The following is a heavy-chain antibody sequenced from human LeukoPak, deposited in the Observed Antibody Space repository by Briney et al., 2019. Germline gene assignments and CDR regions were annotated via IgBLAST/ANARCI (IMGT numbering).Heavy chain of an antibody. CDR1: GYTFTGYY. CDR3: ARDLLLWVSVAGTE. CDR2: INPNSGGT. Sequence: ASVKVSCKASGYTFTGYYMHWVRQAPGQGLEWMGWINPNSGGTNYAQKFQGRVTMTRDTSISTAYMELSRLRSDDTAVYYCARDLLLWVSVAGTEWGQGTLVTVSS. D-gene: IGHD6-19*01. V-gene: IGHV1-2*02. J-gene: IGHJ4*02.